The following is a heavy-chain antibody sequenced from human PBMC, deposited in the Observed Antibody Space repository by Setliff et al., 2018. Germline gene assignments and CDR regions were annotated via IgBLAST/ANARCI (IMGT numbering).Heavy chain of an antibody. J-gene: IGHJ3*02. CDR1: GFTFSSHG. V-gene: IGHV3-7*03. D-gene: IGHD3-22*01. CDR3: AKDHRNNYDTSGYPDASDI. CDR2: IKEDGGEK. Sequence: GGSLRLSCAASGFTFSSHGMHWVRQAPGKGLEWVANIKEDGGEKYYVDSVKGRFTISRDNSKNTLYLQMSSLRAEDTAVYYCAKDHRNNYDTSGYPDASDIWGQGAMVTVSS.